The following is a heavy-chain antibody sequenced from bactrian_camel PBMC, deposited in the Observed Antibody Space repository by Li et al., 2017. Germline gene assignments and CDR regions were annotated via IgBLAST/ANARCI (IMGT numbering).Heavy chain of an antibody. CDR1: GFTFSTYY. V-gene: IGHV3-2*01. J-gene: IGHJ4*01. CDR2: ISGDGNIT. CDR3: VPQSLEY. Sequence: VQLVESGGGLVQPGGSLRLSCAASGFTFSTYYMSWVRQAPGKGLEWVSSISGDGNITYYADSVKGRFTISRDNAKNTVYLQMNSLKSEDTALYYCVPQSLEYWGQGTQVTVS.